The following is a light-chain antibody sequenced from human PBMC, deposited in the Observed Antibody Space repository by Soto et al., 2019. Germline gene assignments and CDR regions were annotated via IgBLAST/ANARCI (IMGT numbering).Light chain of an antibody. Sequence: EIVMTHSPATLSVSPCGRATLYFSASQSISDTLAWYQQKPGQAPRLLIYSASRGATGFPARFSGSGSGTDFTLTISSLQSEDFAVYYCQQYNNWPPVTFGPGTKVDI. V-gene: IGKV3-15*01. CDR2: SAS. CDR1: QSISDT. CDR3: QQYNNWPPVT. J-gene: IGKJ3*01.